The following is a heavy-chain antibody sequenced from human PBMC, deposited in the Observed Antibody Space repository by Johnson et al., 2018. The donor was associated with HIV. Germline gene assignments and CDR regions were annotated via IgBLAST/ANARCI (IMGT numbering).Heavy chain of an antibody. V-gene: IGHV3-15*01. Sequence: VQLVEYGGGLVKPGGSLRLSCAASGFTFSNAWMSWVRQAPGKGLEWVGRIKSKTDGGTTDYAEPVKGRFTISRDNSRNTLYLQMNSLRAEDTTVYFCAIMSAPEDADAFDFWGQGTMVTVSS. D-gene: IGHD1-14*01. CDR3: AIMSAPEDADAFDF. CDR1: GFTFSNAW. CDR2: IKSKTDGGTT. J-gene: IGHJ3*01.